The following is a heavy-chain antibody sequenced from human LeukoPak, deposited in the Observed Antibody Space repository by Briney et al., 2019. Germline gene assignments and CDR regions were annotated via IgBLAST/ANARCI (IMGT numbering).Heavy chain of an antibody. Sequence: GGSLILSCAASGFTFSSYSMNWVRQAPGKGLEWVSSISSSSSYIYYADSVKGRFTISRDNAKNSLYLQMNSLRAEDTAVYYCARGASMVRALDYWGQGTLVTVSS. V-gene: IGHV3-21*01. CDR1: GFTFSSYS. J-gene: IGHJ4*02. CDR2: ISSSSSYI. CDR3: ARGASMVRALDY. D-gene: IGHD3-10*01.